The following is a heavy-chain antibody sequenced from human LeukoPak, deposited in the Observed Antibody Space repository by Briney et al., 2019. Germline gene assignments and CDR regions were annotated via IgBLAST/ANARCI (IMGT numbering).Heavy chain of an antibody. D-gene: IGHD3-16*01. J-gene: IGHJ3*01. CDR1: DFTVSDKY. Sequence: GGSLRLSCAASDFTVSDKYMSWVRQGPGKGLEWVSALYTGVDTYYADSVKGRFTISRDNSKNMLYIEMNSLRAEDTAVYYCAASYGNGAFDFWGQGTMVTVSS. CDR3: AASYGNGAFDF. V-gene: IGHV3-53*01. CDR2: LYTGVDT.